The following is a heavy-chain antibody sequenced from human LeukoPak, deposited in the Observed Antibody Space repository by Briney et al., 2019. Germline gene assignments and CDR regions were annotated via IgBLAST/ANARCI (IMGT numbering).Heavy chain of an antibody. D-gene: IGHD6-13*01. CDR1: GGSISSYY. Sequence: SETLSLTCTVSGGSISSYYWSWIRQPPGKGLEWIGYIYYSGTTTYNPSLKSRGTISVDTSKNQFSLKLSSVTAADTAVYYCARGVYIAAAQYAYWGQGTLVTVSS. CDR2: IYYSGTT. V-gene: IGHV4-59*01. CDR3: ARGVYIAAAQYAY. J-gene: IGHJ4*02.